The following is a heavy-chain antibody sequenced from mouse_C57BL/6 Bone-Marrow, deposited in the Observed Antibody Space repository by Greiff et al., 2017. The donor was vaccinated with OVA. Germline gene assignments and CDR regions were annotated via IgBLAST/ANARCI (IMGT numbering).Heavy chain of an antibody. Sequence: EVQLQQSGPELVKPGDSVKISCKASGYSFTGYFMNWVMQSHGKSLEWIGRINPYNGDTFYNQKFKGKATLTVDKSSSTAHMELRSLTSEDSAVYYCARSHSSGYVGYWGQVTTLTVSS. CDR3: ARSHSSGYVGY. D-gene: IGHD3-2*02. J-gene: IGHJ2*01. CDR2: INPYNGDT. CDR1: GYSFTGYF. V-gene: IGHV1-20*01.